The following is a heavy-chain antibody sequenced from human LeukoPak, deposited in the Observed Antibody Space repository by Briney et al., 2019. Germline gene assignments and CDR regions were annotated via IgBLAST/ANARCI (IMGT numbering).Heavy chain of an antibody. CDR1: GGSISSGGYY. CDR2: IYYSGST. J-gene: IGHJ5*02. D-gene: IGHD2-2*01. V-gene: IGHV4-31*03. CDR3: ARGRGYCSSTSCSKFDP. Sequence: SETLSLTCTVSGGSISSGGYYWSWIRQHPGKGLEWIGYIYYSGSTYYNPSLKSRVTISVDTSKNQFSLKLSSVTAADTAVYYCARGRGYCSSTSCSKFDPWGQGTLVTVSS.